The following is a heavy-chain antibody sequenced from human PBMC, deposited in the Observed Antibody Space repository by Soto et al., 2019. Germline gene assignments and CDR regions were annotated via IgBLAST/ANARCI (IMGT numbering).Heavy chain of an antibody. CDR2: IIAMFGTA. J-gene: IGHJ6*02. CDR1: GGTLTISSHG. CDR3: ARGYCSGGNCYSGMDV. V-gene: IGHV1-69*13. Sequence: GASVKVSCKASGGTLTISSHGISWVRQAPGQGLEWMGGIIAMFGTANYAQKFQGRVTITADESTSTAYMELSSLKSEGTAVFYCARGYCSGGNCYSGMDVWGQGTMGTAP. D-gene: IGHD2-15*01.